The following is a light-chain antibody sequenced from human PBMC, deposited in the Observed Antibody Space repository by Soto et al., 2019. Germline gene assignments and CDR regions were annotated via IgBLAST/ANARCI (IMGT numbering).Light chain of an antibody. CDR3: QQYGSSRT. CDR1: QSVSSSY. V-gene: IGKV3-20*01. J-gene: IGKJ1*01. CDR2: AAS. Sequence: ELVLTQSPGTLSLSPGERATLSCRASQSVSSSYLAWYQQKPGQAPRLLIYAASSRATGIPDRFSDSGSGTDFTLTISRLEPEDFAMYYCQQYGSSRTFGQGTKVEIK.